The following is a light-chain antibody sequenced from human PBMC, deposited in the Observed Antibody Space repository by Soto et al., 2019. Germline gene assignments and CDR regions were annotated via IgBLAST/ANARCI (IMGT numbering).Light chain of an antibody. V-gene: IGKV3-20*01. CDR1: QSVSSF. CDR3: HQFGYSPRT. Sequence: ETVLTQSPATLSLSPGEGAALSCRASQSVSSFLAWYQQKPGQAPRLLIFATSRRATDIPDRFSGSGSGTDFTLAIRRLEPEDFAVYYCHQFGYSPRTFGQGTKVDIK. CDR2: ATS. J-gene: IGKJ1*01.